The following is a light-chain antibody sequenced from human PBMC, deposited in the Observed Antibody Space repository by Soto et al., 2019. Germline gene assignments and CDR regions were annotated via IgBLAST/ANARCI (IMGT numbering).Light chain of an antibody. CDR3: QQYDYLPLT. Sequence: DIQMTQSPSSLSASVGDRVTITCQASQDITNYLNWYQQKPGKAPQLLIYDASNLETVVPSRFSGSGSGTDFTFTISSLQPEDIATYYCQQYDYLPLTFGGGTKVEIE. V-gene: IGKV1-33*01. CDR2: DAS. CDR1: QDITNY. J-gene: IGKJ4*01.